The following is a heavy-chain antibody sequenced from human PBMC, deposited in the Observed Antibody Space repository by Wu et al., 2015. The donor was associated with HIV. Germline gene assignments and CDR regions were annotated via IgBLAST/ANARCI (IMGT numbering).Heavy chain of an antibody. CDR1: GGTFSSYA. CDR2: IIPIFGTA. CDR3: ASRXSLGCSSTSCYIVNWFDP. V-gene: IGHV1-69*13. Sequence: QVQLVQSGAEVKKPGSSVKVSCKASGGTFSSYAISWVRQAPGQGLEWMGGIIPIFGTANYAQKFQGRVTITADESTSTAYMELSSLRSEDTAVYYCASRXSLGCSSTSCYIVNWFDPWGQGTLVTVSS. D-gene: IGHD2-2*02. J-gene: IGHJ5*02.